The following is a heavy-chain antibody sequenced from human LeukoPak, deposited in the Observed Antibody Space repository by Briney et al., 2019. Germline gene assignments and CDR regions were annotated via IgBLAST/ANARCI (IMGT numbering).Heavy chain of an antibody. V-gene: IGHV4-30-2*01. Sequence: SETLSLTCTVSGGSISSGGYYWSWIRQPPGKGLEWIGYIYHSGSTYYNPSLKSRVTISIDRSKNQFSLKLSSVTAADTAVYYCARDLDGSYYVDYWGQGTLVTVSS. D-gene: IGHD1-26*01. CDR3: ARDLDGSYYVDY. CDR2: IYHSGST. CDR1: GGSISSGGYY. J-gene: IGHJ4*02.